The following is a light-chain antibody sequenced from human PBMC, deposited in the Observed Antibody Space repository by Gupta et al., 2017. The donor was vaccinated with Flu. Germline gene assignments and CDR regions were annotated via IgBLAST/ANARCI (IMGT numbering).Light chain of an antibody. Sequence: QSALTQPRSVSGSPGQSVTISCTGSSSDFTSHNSVSWYQQYPGKGPKLIVYDITKRPSGVPDRFSGSKSGNTVSLTVSGRQADDEADYYCCSMTSTNSRVFGGGTKLTVL. CDR1: SSDFTSHNS. V-gene: IGLV2-11*01. CDR2: DIT. J-gene: IGLJ3*02. CDR3: CSMTSTNSRV.